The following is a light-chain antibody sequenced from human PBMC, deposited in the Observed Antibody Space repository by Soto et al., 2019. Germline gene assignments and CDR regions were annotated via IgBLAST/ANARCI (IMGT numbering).Light chain of an antibody. J-gene: IGLJ2*01. Sequence: QTVVTQEPSLTVSPGGTVPLTCGSSTGPVTTSPYPYWFQQRPGQDPRTLMYDTSNKHSCTPARFSGCLLGGKGALTLSGSQPLDEGDYYRLLSYRGGRYVVFGGGTKLTVL. V-gene: IGLV7-46*01. CDR1: TGPVTTSPY. CDR2: DTS. CDR3: LLSYRGGRYVV.